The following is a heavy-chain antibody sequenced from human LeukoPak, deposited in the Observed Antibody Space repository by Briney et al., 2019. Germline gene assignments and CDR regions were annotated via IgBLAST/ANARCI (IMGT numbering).Heavy chain of an antibody. Sequence: QPGGSLRLSCAASGFIFSSYAMDWVRQAPGKGLESIASISKSADSSYYIDSVKGRFTISRDNAKNMLYLQLNSLRAEDTAVYYCARGMNGGGGLWGQGTMVTVSS. CDR3: ARGMNGGGGL. J-gene: IGHJ3*01. V-gene: IGHV3-23*01. CDR2: ISKSADSS. D-gene: IGHD3-16*01. CDR1: GFIFSSYA.